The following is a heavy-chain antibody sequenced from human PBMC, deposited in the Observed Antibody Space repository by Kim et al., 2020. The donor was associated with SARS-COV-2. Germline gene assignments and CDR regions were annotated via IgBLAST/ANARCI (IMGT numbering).Heavy chain of an antibody. D-gene: IGHD5-12*01. J-gene: IGHJ4*02. V-gene: IGHV3-30*02. CDR3: AKTLRATIMYQTDY. Sequence: ANSGKGRFTMSRDNSKNTLDLQMDSLRAEDTAVYYCAKTLRATIMYQTDYWGQGTLVTVSS.